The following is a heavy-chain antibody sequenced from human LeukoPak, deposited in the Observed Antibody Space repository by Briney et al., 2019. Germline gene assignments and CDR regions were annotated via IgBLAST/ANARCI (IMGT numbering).Heavy chain of an antibody. CDR1: GGSISSGGYS. V-gene: IGHV4-30-2*01. D-gene: IGHD2-2*01. J-gene: IGHJ5*02. Sequence: SETLFLTCAVSGGSISSGGYSWSWIRQPPGKGLEWIGYIYHSGSTYYNPSLKSRVTISVDRSKNQFSLKLSSVTAADTAVYYCARASPLDCSSTSCPESWFDPWGQGTLVTVSS. CDR2: IYHSGST. CDR3: ARASPLDCSSTSCPESWFDP.